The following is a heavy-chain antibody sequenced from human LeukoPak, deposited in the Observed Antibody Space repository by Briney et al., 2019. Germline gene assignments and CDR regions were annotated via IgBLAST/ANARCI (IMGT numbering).Heavy chain of an antibody. V-gene: IGHV3-23*01. D-gene: IGHD3-22*01. CDR3: AKDRSLTLPPFERSGYYYY. CDR2: LSGSGDTT. CDR1: GFAFRSFD. J-gene: IGHJ4*02. Sequence: GGSLRLSCAASGFAFRSFDMSWVRQAPGKGLEWVSSLSGSGDTTYYADSVKGRFTISRDNSNNTLYLQMNSLRAEDTALYYCAKDRSLTLPPFERSGYYYYWGPGTLVTVSS.